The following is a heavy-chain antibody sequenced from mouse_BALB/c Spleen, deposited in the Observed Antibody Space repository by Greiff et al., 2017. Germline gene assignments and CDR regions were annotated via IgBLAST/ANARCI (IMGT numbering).Heavy chain of an antibody. D-gene: IGHD2-4*01. CDR2: IYPGNSDT. V-gene: IGHV1-5*01. Sequence: VQLQQSGTVLARPGASVKMSCKASGYTFTSYWMHWVKQRPGQGLEWIGAIYPGNSDTSYNQKFKGKAKLTAVTSTSTAYMELSSLTNEDSAVYYCTRWIYYDYERVYYFDYWGQGTTLTVSS. CDR1: GYTFTSYW. CDR3: TRWIYYDYERVYYFDY. J-gene: IGHJ2*01.